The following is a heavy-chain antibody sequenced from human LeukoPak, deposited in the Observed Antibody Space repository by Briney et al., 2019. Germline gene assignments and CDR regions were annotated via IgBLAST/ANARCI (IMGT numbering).Heavy chain of an antibody. Sequence: PGGSLRLSCAASGFTFSSHAMNWVRQAPGKGLEWVSSISSNGNYIYYADSVKGRFTISGDNSKNTLYLQMNSLRAEDTAVYYCARLGLSGSYGYWGQGTLVTVSS. V-gene: IGHV3-21*04. D-gene: IGHD1-26*01. CDR3: ARLGLSGSYGY. CDR2: ISSNGNYI. J-gene: IGHJ4*02. CDR1: GFTFSSHA.